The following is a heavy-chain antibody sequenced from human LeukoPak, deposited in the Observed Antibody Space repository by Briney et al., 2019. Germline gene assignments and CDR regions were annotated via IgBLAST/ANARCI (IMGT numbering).Heavy chain of an antibody. J-gene: IGHJ4*02. CDR3: ARELMVRGVPDY. Sequence: MGWINPNSGGTNYAQKFQGRVTMTRDTSISTAYMELSRLRSDDTAVYYCARELMVRGVPDYWGQGTLVTVSS. D-gene: IGHD3-10*01. CDR2: INPNSGGT. V-gene: IGHV1-2*02.